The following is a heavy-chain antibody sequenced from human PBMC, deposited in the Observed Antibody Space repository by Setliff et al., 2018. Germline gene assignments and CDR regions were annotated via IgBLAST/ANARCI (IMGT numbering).Heavy chain of an antibody. CDR3: ARDGGFGELSSGNWYFDL. J-gene: IGHJ2*01. CDR2: INPSGGST. CDR1: GYTFTSYY. V-gene: IGHV1-46*01. Sequence: ASVKVSCKASGYTFTSYYMHWVRQAPGQGLEWMGIINPSGGSTSYAQKFQGRVTVTRDTSTSTVYMELSSLRSEDTAVYYCARDGGFGELSSGNWYFDLWGRGTLVTVSS. D-gene: IGHD3-10*01.